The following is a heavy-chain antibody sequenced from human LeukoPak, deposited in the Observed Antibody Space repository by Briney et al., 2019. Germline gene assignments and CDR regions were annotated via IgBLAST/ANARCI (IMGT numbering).Heavy chain of an antibody. CDR1: GYSFTNYW. J-gene: IGHJ4*02. CDR2: IYPGDSDT. CDR3: ARRQAVAGTTGTTPFFDY. V-gene: IGHV5-51*01. D-gene: IGHD1-1*01. Sequence: GESLKISCKGSGYSFTNYWIGWVRQMPGKGLEWMGIIYPGDSDTRYGPSFQDQVIISADKSISTAYLQWSSLKASGTAMYYCARRQAVAGTTGTTPFFDYWGQGTLVTVSS.